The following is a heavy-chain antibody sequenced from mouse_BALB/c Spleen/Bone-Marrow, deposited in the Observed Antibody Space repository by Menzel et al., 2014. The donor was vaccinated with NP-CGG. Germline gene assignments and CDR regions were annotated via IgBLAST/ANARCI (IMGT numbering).Heavy chain of an antibody. CDR3: TRRDRYDYYAMDY. CDR1: GYTFTSYW. Sequence: QVQLQQSGAELVRPGASVKLSCKASGYTFTSYWINWVKQRPGQGLEWIGNIYPSDSYTNYNQKLKDKATLTVDKSSSTAYMQLSSPTSEDSAVYYCTRRDRYDYYAMDYWGQGTSVTVSS. D-gene: IGHD2-14*01. CDR2: IYPSDSYT. V-gene: IGHV1-69*02. J-gene: IGHJ4*01.